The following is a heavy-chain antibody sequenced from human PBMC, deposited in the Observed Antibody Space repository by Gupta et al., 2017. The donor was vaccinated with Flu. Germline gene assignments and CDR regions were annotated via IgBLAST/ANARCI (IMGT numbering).Heavy chain of an antibody. Sequence: EVQLVESGGGLVQPGGSLRPSSGASGFTFSTYWMQWVRQAPGKGLVWVSRINSDGSGTAYADSVKGRFTISRDNAKNTLYLQMNRLRGEDTAVYYCARGERPGETTGRFDYWGQGTLVTVSS. V-gene: IGHV3-74*01. D-gene: IGHD4-17*01. CDR1: GFTFSTYW. CDR2: INSDGSGT. CDR3: ARGERPGETTGRFDY. J-gene: IGHJ4*02.